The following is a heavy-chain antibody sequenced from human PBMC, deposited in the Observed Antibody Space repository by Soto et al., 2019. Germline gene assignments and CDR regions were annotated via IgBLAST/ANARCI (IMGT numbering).Heavy chain of an antibody. Sequence: SVKVSCKASGYTFTSYGISWVRQAPGQGLEWMGWISAYNGNTNYAQKLQGRVTMTTDTSTSTDYMELRSLRSDETAVYYCARGYRNYANNFDYWGQGALVTVSS. CDR1: GYTFTSYG. V-gene: IGHV1-18*04. J-gene: IGHJ4*02. D-gene: IGHD4-4*01. CDR3: ARGYRNYANNFDY. CDR2: ISAYNGNT.